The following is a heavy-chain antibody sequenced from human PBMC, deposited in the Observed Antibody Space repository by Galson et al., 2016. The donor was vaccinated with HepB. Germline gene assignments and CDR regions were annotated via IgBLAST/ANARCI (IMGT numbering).Heavy chain of an antibody. V-gene: IGHV3-53*01. J-gene: IGHJ4*02. D-gene: IGHD3-10*01. CDR3: ARAGSRVGFYLRFGFFGS. CDR1: GFSVSQNY. CDR2: IYSGNNA. Sequence: SLRLSCAVSGFSVSQNYMTWVRQAPGKGLEWLSVIYSGNNAYYADSVKGRFTISRDNFRNTLHLQINSLRAEDTAVYYCARAGSRVGFYLRFGFFGSWGQGTLVTVAS.